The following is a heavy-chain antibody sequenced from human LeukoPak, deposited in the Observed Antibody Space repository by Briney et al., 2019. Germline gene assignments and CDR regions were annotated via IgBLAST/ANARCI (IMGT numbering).Heavy chain of an antibody. D-gene: IGHD6-19*01. CDR1: GFTFRSYG. V-gene: IGHV3-30*18. CDR3: AKGGYSSGWYLVSADH. J-gene: IGHJ4*02. Sequence: GGSLRLSCEASGFTFRSYGMHWVRQAPGKGLEWVAVISYDGSDKYYAASVKGRFTISRDNSKNTLYLQMNSLRAEDTAVYYCAKGGYSSGWYLVSADHWGQGTLVTVSS. CDR2: ISYDGSDK.